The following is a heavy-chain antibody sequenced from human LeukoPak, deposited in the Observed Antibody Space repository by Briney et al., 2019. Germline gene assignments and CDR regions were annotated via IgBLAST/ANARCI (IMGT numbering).Heavy chain of an antibody. CDR1: GVTLSSYG. V-gene: IGHV3-33*01. Sequence: GGSLRLSCAASGVTLSSYGMHWVRQAPGKGLEWVAVIWYDGSNKYYADSVKGRFTISRDNSKNTLYLQMNSLRAEDTAVYYCARVKGSGSYYPTDYWGQGTLVTVSS. CDR3: ARVKGSGSYYPTDY. J-gene: IGHJ4*02. CDR2: IWYDGSNK. D-gene: IGHD3-10*01.